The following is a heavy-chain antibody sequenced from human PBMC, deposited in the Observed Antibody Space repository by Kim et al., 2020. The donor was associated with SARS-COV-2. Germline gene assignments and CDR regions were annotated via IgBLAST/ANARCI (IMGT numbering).Heavy chain of an antibody. Sequence: YYADAVKGRFTSSRDNSKNTLYLQINSLRAEDTAVYYCARDFNYYYGMDVWGQGTTVTVSS. V-gene: IGHV3-53*01. CDR3: ARDFNYYYGMDV. J-gene: IGHJ6*02.